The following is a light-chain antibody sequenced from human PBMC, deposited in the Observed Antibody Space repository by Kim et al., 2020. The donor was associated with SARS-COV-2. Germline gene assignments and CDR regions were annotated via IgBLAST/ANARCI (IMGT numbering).Light chain of an antibody. CDR2: KVS. V-gene: IGKV2-30*01. J-gene: IGKJ1*01. CDR3: MPATHWPRT. Sequence: LSSISSMSGQILLYSDGNTCLIWFQQRPGHPSRRLIYKVSNRDSGVPDRFSGSGSGTAFTLKISRVEAEDVVVYYCMPATHWPRTCGQGTKVDIK. CDR1: QILLYSDGNTC.